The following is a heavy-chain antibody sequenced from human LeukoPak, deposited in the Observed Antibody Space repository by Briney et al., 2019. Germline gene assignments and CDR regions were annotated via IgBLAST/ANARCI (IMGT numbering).Heavy chain of an antibody. Sequence: PGGSLRLSCAASGFTFNIYWMSWVRQAPGKGLEWVANINQDGSEKNYVDSVKGRFTISRDNAKNSLYLQMNSLRAEDTALYYCASSYYYDGDYWGQGTLVTVSS. CDR3: ASSYYYDGDY. V-gene: IGHV3-7*01. J-gene: IGHJ4*02. CDR1: GFTFNIYW. D-gene: IGHD3-22*01. CDR2: INQDGSEK.